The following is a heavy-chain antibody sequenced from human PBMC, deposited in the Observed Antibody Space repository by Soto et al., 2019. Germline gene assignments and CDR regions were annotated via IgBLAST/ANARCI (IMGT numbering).Heavy chain of an antibody. CDR2: ISYSGTT. CDR3: ARVGTGTTLDY. D-gene: IGHD1-1*01. J-gene: IGHJ4*02. Sequence: SETLSLTCTVSGGSISGNYNYWGWIRQPPGKGLEWIGSISYSGTTNSNPSLKSRVTVSVDTSKNQFSLRLTSVTAADTAVYYCARVGTGTTLDYWGQGTLVTVS. CDR1: GGSISGNYNY. V-gene: IGHV4-39*07.